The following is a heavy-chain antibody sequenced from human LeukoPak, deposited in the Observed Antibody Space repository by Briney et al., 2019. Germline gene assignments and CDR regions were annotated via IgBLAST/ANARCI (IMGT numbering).Heavy chain of an antibody. D-gene: IGHD3-16*01. CDR1: GGSISSHY. CDR3: ARHWRGSSLYADY. CDR2: MYYSGSA. Sequence: SETLSLTCTVSGGSISSHYWSWIRLPPGKGLEWIGYMYYSGSANYNPSLKSRVTMAVDTSKNQFSLKLSSVTAADSAVYYCARHWRGSSLYADYWGQGTLVTVSS. J-gene: IGHJ4*02. V-gene: IGHV4-59*08.